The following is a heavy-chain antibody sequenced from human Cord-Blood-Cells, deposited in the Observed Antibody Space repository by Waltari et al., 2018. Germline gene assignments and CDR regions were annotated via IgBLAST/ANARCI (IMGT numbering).Heavy chain of an antibody. Sequence: QVQLVQSGAEVKKPGASVKVSCKVSGYTLTELSMHWVRQAPGKGLEWMGGFDPEDGETIYAQKFQGRVTRTEDTSTDTAYMELSSLRSEDTAVYYCATVGGYCSGGSCYRAFDIWGQGTMVTVSS. CDR2: FDPEDGET. D-gene: IGHD2-15*01. CDR1: GYTLTELS. J-gene: IGHJ3*02. CDR3: ATVGGYCSGGSCYRAFDI. V-gene: IGHV1-24*01.